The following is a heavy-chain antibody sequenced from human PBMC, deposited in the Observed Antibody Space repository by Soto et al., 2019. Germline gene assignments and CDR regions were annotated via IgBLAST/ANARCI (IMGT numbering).Heavy chain of an antibody. D-gene: IGHD3-10*01. J-gene: IGHJ3*02. CDR2: ISSSGSTI. Sequence: PGGSLRLSCAASGFTFSSYEMNWVRQAPGKGLEWVSYISSSGSTIYYADSVKGRFTISRDNAKNSLYLQMNSLRAEDTAVYYCARVRVWFGELSGAFDIWGQGTMVTVS. CDR1: GFTFSSYE. CDR3: ARVRVWFGELSGAFDI. V-gene: IGHV3-48*03.